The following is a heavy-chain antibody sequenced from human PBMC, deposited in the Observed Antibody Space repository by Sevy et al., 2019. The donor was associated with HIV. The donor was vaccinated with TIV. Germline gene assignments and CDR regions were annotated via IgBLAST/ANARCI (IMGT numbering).Heavy chain of an antibody. CDR1: GGSFSGXX. CDR3: ARAPPVVVVPGAPSWFDP. D-gene: IGHD2-2*01. V-gene: IGHV4-34*01. CDR2: XNHSGST. Sequence: SETLSLTCAVYGGSFSGXXXXXXXXXPGKXLXXXXXXNHSGSTHYNPSLKSRVTISVDTSKNQFSLRLNSVTAADTAVYYCARAPPVVVVPGAPSWFDPWGQGTLVTVSS. J-gene: IGHJ5*02.